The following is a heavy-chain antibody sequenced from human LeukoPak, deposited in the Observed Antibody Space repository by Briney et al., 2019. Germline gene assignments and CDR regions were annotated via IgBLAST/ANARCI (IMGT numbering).Heavy chain of an antibody. V-gene: IGHV3-30*02. D-gene: IGHD3-16*01. CDR1: GFTFSSSD. CDR2: IRYDGNKK. J-gene: IGHJ5*01. Sequence: GGSLTLSCAASGFTFSSSDMHWVRQPPGKGLEWVAFIRYDGNKKYYADSVKGRLTITRDHSTNTLYLQMNSLRAADTAVYYCAKGYRNHLLILLDSWRQGTLVTVSS. CDR3: AKGYRNHLLILLDS.